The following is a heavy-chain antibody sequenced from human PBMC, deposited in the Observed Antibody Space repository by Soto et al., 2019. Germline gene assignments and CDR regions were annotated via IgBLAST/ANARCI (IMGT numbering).Heavy chain of an antibody. V-gene: IGHV3-7*05. CDR1: GFPLSANW. J-gene: IGHJ6*02. CDR3: ARDLGDYGDSHHYYGLDV. CDR2: IKEDGSEE. D-gene: IGHD4-17*01. Sequence: EEQLVESGGGLVQPGGSLRLSCAASGFPLSANWMTWVRQAPRKGLEWVASIKEDGSEEYYVDSVNGRFTISRDNVKNSLYLQMNSLRVDDTAVYYCARDLGDYGDSHHYYGLDVWGQGTAVTVSS.